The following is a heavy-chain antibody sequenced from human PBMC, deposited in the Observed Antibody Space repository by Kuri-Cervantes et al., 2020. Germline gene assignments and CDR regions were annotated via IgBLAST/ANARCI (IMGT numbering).Heavy chain of an antibody. J-gene: IGHJ3*02. CDR2: ISSSTTII. D-gene: IGHD4-17*01. CDR3: AKSGISTVTTHGASDI. V-gene: IGHV3-48*01. Sequence: GGSLRLSCAASGFNFRTYDMNWVRQAPGKGLEWISYISSSTTIIYYADSVKGRFTISRDNARSSLSLQMSGLRAEDTAIYYCAKSGISTVTTHGASDIWGQGTMVTVSS. CDR1: GFNFRTYD.